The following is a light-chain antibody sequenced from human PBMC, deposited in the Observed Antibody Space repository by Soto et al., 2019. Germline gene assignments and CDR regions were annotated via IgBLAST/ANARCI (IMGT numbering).Light chain of an antibody. CDR3: QQYYSTPGS. V-gene: IGKV4-1*01. J-gene: IGKJ2*01. CDR2: WAS. Sequence: DIVMTQSPDSLAVSLGERATINCKSSQSVLYSSNNKNYLAWYHQKPGQPPKLLIYWASTRESGVPDRFSGSGSGTDVTLTISSLQAEDVAVYYCQQYYSTPGSFGQGTKLEIK. CDR1: QSVLYSSNNKNY.